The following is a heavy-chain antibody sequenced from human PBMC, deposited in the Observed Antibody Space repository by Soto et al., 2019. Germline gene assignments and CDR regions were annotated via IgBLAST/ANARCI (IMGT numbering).Heavy chain of an antibody. V-gene: IGHV3-53*01. Sequence: EVQLVESGGGLIQPGGSLRLSCAVSGFTVSNNYMSWVRQAPGKGLEGVSVIYSGGYTAYGDSVKGRFTISRDNSKNTLFPKIKTLRPHPPAVFYGATQPGGGGYWGQGTLVTVSS. D-gene: IGHD3-10*01. J-gene: IGHJ4*02. CDR1: GFTVSNNY. CDR2: IYSGGYT. CDR3: ATQPGGGGY.